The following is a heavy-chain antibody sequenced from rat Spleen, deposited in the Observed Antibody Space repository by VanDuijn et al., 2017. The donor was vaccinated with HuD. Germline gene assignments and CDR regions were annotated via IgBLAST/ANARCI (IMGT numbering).Heavy chain of an antibody. Sequence: EVQLVETGGGGVQPGRSLKLSCAASGFTFSNYGMAWVRQTPTKGLEWVASISTGGGNTYYEDSVKGRFTISRDNAKSTLYLQMNSLRSEDTATYYCTRPYAYWGQGTLVTVSS. J-gene: IGHJ3*01. CDR3: TRPYAY. V-gene: IGHV5S13*01. CDR1: GFTFSNYG. CDR2: ISTGGGNT.